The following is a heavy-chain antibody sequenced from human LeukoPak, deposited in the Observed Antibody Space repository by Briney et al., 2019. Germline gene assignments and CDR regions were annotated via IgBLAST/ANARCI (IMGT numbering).Heavy chain of an antibody. Sequence: GGSLRLSCAASGFIFSSYAMHWVRQAPGKGLEWVAVISYDASNKYYADSVKGRFTISRDNSKNTLYLQMNSLRAEDTAVYYCARGGGYNYASYFYGMDVWGQGTTVTGSS. V-gene: IGHV3-30-3*01. D-gene: IGHD5-24*01. CDR1: GFIFSSYA. CDR3: ARGGGYNYASYFYGMDV. J-gene: IGHJ6*02. CDR2: ISYDASNK.